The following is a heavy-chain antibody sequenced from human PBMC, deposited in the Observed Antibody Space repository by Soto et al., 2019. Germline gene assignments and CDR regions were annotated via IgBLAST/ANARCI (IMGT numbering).Heavy chain of an antibody. CDR3: ARSLMERRRYGMDV. D-gene: IGHD1-1*01. J-gene: IGHJ6*01. Sequence: QAQLVESGGGVVQPGRSLRLSCAASGFTFSTYAMHWVRQAPGKGLEWVAVISYDGSNIYYADSVKGRFTISRDNSKNTLYLQMDSLRPDDTAVYYCARSLMERRRYGMDVW. V-gene: IGHV3-30-3*01. CDR2: ISYDGSNI. CDR1: GFTFSTYA.